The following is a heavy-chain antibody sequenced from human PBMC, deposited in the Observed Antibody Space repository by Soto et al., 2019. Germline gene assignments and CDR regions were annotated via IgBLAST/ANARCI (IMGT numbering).Heavy chain of an antibody. V-gene: IGHV3-23*01. CDR1: GFNFKIYA. Sequence: PGGSLRLSCTASGFNFKIYAMNWVRQTPGKGLEWVSSIGSTGSGGRTYYAGSVKGRFTISRDDSNHTLYLQMNSLRAEDTAVYYCAKDGLEQWLIHAGHFANWGQGTQVPVSS. J-gene: IGHJ4*02. D-gene: IGHD6-19*01. CDR2: IGSTGSGGRT. CDR3: AKDGLEQWLIHAGHFAN.